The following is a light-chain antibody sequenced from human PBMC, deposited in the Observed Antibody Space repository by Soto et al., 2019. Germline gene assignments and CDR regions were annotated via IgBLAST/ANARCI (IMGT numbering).Light chain of an antibody. CDR3: LQSYSTSWT. CDR1: QSISSY. J-gene: IGKJ1*01. V-gene: IGKV1-39*01. Sequence: DIQITQTPSSLSASVGDRVTITCRASQSISSYLNWYQQKPGKAPKLLIYAASSLQSGVPSRFSGSGSGTDFTLTISSLQPEDFATYYCLQSYSTSWTFGQGTKVEIK. CDR2: AAS.